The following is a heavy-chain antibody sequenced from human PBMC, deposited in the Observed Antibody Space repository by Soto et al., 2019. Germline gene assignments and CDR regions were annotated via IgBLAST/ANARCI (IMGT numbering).Heavy chain of an antibody. V-gene: IGHV1-24*01. CDR2: FDPEDGET. CDR3: ATDPASSGWYVH. Sequence: VASVKVSCKVSGYTLTELSMHWVRQAPGKGLEWMGGFDPEDGETIYAQKFQGRVTMTEDTSTDTAYMELSSLRSEDTAVYYCATDPASSGWYVHWGQGTLVTVSS. J-gene: IGHJ4*02. D-gene: IGHD6-19*01. CDR1: GYTLTELS.